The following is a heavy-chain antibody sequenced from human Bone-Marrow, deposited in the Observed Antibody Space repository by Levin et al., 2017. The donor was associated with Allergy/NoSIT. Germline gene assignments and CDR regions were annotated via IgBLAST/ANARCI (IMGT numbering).Heavy chain of an antibody. Sequence: PGGSLRLSCAASGFTFDDFAMHWVRQTPGRGLEWVSGINWNSGKIGYGDSMKGRFTISRDNAKSSLYLQMNSLRIEDTALYYCAKTRGFSFGIYSIDMGGQGTIVTVSS. CDR3: AKTRGFSFGIYSIDM. V-gene: IGHV3-9*01. CDR1: GFTFDDFA. CDR2: INWNSGKI. D-gene: IGHD5-18*01. J-gene: IGHJ3*02.